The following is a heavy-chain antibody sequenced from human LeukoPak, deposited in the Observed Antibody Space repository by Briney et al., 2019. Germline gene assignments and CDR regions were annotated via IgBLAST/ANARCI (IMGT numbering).Heavy chain of an antibody. CDR3: ASPKIAMSEYFQH. CDR2: IYSSGIT. V-gene: IGHV4-4*07. D-gene: IGHD2-21*01. CDR1: GGSISSYY. J-gene: IGHJ1*01. Sequence: PSETLSLTCTVSGGSISSYYWSWIRQPAGKGLEWIGRIYSSGITNYNPSLKSRVTMSVDTSKNQFSLKLNSVTAADTAVYFCASPKIAMSEYFQHWGQGTLVTVSS.